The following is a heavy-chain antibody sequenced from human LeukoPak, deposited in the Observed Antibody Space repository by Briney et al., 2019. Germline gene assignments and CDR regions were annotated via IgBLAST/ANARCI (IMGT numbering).Heavy chain of an antibody. Sequence: GGSLRLSCAASGFTFSSYAMSWVRQAPGKGLEWVSAISSSSNYIYYADSVKGRFTISRDNAKNSLYLQMNSLRAEDTAVYYCAELGITMIGGVWGKGTTVTVSS. CDR1: GFTFSSYA. D-gene: IGHD3-10*02. CDR3: AELGITMIGGV. J-gene: IGHJ6*04. V-gene: IGHV3-21*01. CDR2: ISSSSNYI.